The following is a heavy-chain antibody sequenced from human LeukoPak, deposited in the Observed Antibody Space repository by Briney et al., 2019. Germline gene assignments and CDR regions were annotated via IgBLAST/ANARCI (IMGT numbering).Heavy chain of an antibody. CDR3: ARSKSVGATRTYYFDY. CDR1: GFTFNSHA. Sequence: GGSLRLSCAASGFTFNSHAMHWVRQAPGKGLEWVAFISYEGKTEYYAESVKGRFTVSRDNAKNSLYLQMNSLRAEDTAVYYCARSKSVGATRTYYFDYWGQGTLVTVSS. CDR2: ISYEGKTE. V-gene: IGHV3-33*05. J-gene: IGHJ4*02. D-gene: IGHD1-26*01.